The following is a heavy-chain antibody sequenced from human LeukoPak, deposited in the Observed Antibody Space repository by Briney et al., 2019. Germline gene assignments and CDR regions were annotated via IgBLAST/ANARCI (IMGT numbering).Heavy chain of an antibody. V-gene: IGHV3-7*05. CDR1: GFTFSSYW. D-gene: IGHD6-19*01. J-gene: IGHJ3*02. CDR2: TKQDGSEK. CDR3: ARSSGSAFDI. Sequence: GGSLRLSCAASGFTFSSYWMSWVRQSPAKVLEWVANTKQDGSEKYYVDSVKGRFTISRDNAKNSLYLQMNSLRAEDTALYYCARSSGSAFDIWGQGTMVTVSS.